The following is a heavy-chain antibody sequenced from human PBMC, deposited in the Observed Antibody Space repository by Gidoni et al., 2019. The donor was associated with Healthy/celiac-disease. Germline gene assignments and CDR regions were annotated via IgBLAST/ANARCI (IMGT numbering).Heavy chain of an antibody. CDR1: GYTFTSYY. D-gene: IGHD2-15*01. V-gene: IGHV1-46*01. Sequence: QVQLVQSGAEVKKPGASVKVSCKASGYTFTSYYMHWVRQAPGQGLEWMGIINPSGGSTSYAQKFQGRVTMTRDTSTSTVYMELSSLRSEDTAVYYCAVVVVAPRGLDYWGQGTLVTVSS. CDR2: INPSGGST. J-gene: IGHJ4*02. CDR3: AVVVVAPRGLDY.